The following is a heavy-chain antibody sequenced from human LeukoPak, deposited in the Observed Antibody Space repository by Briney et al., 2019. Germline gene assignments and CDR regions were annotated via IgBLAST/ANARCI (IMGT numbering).Heavy chain of an antibody. D-gene: IGHD4-11*01. CDR2: IYYSGST. CDR3: ARGVPKMTTVNLSLFDP. Sequence: SETLSLTCTVSGGSISSYYWSWVRQPPGKGLEWIGYIYYSGSTNNNPSLKSRVTISVDTSKNQFSLKLSSVTAADTAVYYCARGVPKMTTVNLSLFDPWGQGTLVTVSS. CDR1: GGSISSYY. J-gene: IGHJ5*02. V-gene: IGHV4-59*01.